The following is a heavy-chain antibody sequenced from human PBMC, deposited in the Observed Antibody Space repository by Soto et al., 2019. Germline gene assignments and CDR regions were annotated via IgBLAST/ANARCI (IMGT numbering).Heavy chain of an antibody. V-gene: IGHV3-23*01. CDR1: GFTFSSYA. J-gene: IGHJ6*02. Sequence: GGSLRLSCAASGFTFSSYAMSWVRQAPGKGLEWVSAISGSGGSTYYADSVKGRFTISRDNSKNTLYLQMNSLRAEDTAVYYCAKDSSITIFGVALYGMDVWGQGTTVTVSS. CDR2: ISGSGGST. CDR3: AKDSSITIFGVALYGMDV. D-gene: IGHD3-3*01.